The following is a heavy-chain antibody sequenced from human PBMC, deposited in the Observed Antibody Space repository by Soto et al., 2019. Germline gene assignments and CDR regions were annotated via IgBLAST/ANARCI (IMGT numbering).Heavy chain of an antibody. V-gene: IGHV3-66*04. D-gene: IGHD5-18*01. CDR2: IYSGGSA. CDR3: ARHGYSYGGGYFDY. Sequence: EVQLVESGGGLVQPGGSLRLSCAASGFTVSSNYMSWVRQAPGKGLEWVSVIYSGGSAYYADSVKGRFTISRDNSKNTLDLQMNSLRAEDTAVYCCARHGYSYGGGYFDYWGQGTLVTVSS. CDR1: GFTVSSNY. J-gene: IGHJ4*02.